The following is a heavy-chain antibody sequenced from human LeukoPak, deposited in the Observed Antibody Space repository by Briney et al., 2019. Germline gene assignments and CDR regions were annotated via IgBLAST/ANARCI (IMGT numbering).Heavy chain of an antibody. CDR3: ARHKIAVAGTGYFDY. CDR2: IYYSGST. CDR1: GGSISGYY. J-gene: IGHJ4*02. Sequence: PSETLSLTCTVSGGSISGYYWSWIRQPPGKGLEWIGYIYYSGSTNYNPSLKSRVTISVDTSKNQFSLKLSSVTAADTAVYYCARHKIAVAGTGYFDYWGQGTLVTVSS. V-gene: IGHV4-59*08. D-gene: IGHD6-19*01.